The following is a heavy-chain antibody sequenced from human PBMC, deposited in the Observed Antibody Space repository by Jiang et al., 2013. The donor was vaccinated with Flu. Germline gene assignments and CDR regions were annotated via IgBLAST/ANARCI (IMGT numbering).Heavy chain of an antibody. J-gene: IGHJ3*02. CDR1: GGTFSSYA. CDR2: IIPILGIA. Sequence: SGAEVKKPGSSVKVSCKASGGTFSSYAISWVRQAPGQGLEWMGRIIPILGIANYAQKFQGRVTITADKSTSTAYMELSSLRSEDTAVYYCARDRVMAKGVNAFDIWGQGTMVTVSS. D-gene: IGHD3-16*01. CDR3: ARDRVMAKGVNAFDI. V-gene: IGHV1-69*04.